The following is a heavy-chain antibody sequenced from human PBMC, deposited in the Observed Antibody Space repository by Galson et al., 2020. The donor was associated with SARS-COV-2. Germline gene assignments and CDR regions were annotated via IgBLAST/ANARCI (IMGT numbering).Heavy chain of an antibody. CDR1: GFTFSSHA. V-gene: IGHV3-30*04. J-gene: IGHJ4*02. Sequence: GGSLRLSCAASGFTFSSHAMHWVRQAPGKGLEWVAVIIYDGTKTYYADTMRGRFTISRDNAKSTLFLEMNSLRGEDTAVYFCARQILNNGHVDYWGQGTLVTVAS. CDR3: ARQILNNGHVDY. D-gene: IGHD2-8*01. CDR2: IIYDGTKT.